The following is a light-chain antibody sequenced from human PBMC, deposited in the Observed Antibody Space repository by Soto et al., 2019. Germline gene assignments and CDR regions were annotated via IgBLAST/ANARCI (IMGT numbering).Light chain of an antibody. Sequence: EIVLTQSPATLSLSPGERATLSCRASQSVSSYLAWYQQKPGQAPRLLIYDASNRATGIPAGFSGSGSGTDFTLTISSLEPEDIEVYYCQQRSNWPRLTFGGGTKVEIK. V-gene: IGKV3-11*01. CDR1: QSVSSY. CDR2: DAS. J-gene: IGKJ4*01. CDR3: QQRSNWPRLT.